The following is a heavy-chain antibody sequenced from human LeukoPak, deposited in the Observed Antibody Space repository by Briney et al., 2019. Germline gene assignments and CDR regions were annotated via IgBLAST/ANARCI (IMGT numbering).Heavy chain of an antibody. CDR3: ARTRPVGSSWYKLGYYYMDV. Sequence: SQTLSLTCAISGDSVSSNSAAWNWIRQSPSRGLEWLGRTYYRSKWYNDYAVSVKSRITINPDTSKNQFSLQLNSVTPEDTAVYYCARTRPVGSSWYKLGYYYMDVWGKGTTVTVSS. CDR1: GDSVSSNSAA. D-gene: IGHD6-13*01. CDR2: TYYRSKWYN. V-gene: IGHV6-1*01. J-gene: IGHJ6*03.